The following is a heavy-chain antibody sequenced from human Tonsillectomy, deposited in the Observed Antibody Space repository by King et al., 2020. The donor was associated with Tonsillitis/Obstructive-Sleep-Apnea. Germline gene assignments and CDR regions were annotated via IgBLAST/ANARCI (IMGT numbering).Heavy chain of an antibody. CDR2: IYYSGST. J-gene: IGHJ3*02. D-gene: IGHD3-10*01. V-gene: IGHV4-59*01. Sequence: QLQESGPGLVKPSETLSLTCTVSSGSIISYYWSWIRQPPGKGLEWIAYIYYSGSTNYNPSLKSRVSISVDTSKNQFSLKLSSVTAADTAVYYCARDPGDAFDIWGQGTMVTVSS. CDR1: SGSIISYY. CDR3: ARDPGDAFDI.